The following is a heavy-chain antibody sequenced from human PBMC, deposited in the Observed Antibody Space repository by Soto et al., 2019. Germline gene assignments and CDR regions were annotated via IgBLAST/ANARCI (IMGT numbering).Heavy chain of an antibody. CDR2: ISGSGGST. V-gene: IGHV3-23*01. J-gene: IGHJ4*02. D-gene: IGHD5-18*01. CDR3: AKDRRGYSYGY. CDR1: GFTFSSYA. Sequence: GGSLRLSCAASGFTFSSYAMSWFRQAPGKGLEWVSAISGSGGSTYYADSVKGRFTISRDNSKNTLYLQMNSLRAEDTAVYYCAKDRRGYSYGYWGQGTLVTVSS.